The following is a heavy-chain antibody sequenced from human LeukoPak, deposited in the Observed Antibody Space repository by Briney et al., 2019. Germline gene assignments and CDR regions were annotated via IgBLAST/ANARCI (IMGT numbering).Heavy chain of an antibody. CDR1: GFTLSNYA. Sequence: GGSLRLSCAASGFTLSNYAMHRVRQAPGKGLEWVGRIKSKTDGGTTDYAAPVKGRFTISRDDSKSSLFLQMSSLKTEDTAVYYCSRVGGWVGTADGFDIWGQGTMVTVSS. D-gene: IGHD4-23*01. CDR3: SRVGGWVGTADGFDI. CDR2: IKSKTDGGTT. V-gene: IGHV3-15*01. J-gene: IGHJ3*02.